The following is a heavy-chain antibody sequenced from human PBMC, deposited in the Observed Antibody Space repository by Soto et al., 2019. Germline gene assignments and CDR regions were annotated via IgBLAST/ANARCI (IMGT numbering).Heavy chain of an antibody. CDR2: ISGSGDGT. J-gene: IGHJ3*02. CDR3: AKDPTVVRNGAFDI. D-gene: IGHD2-21*01. Sequence: GGSLRLSCAASGFSFSNYAMSWVRQAPGKGLEWVSTISGSGDGTYYADSVKGRFTISRDNSKNTPYLQMNSLRAEDTAVYYCAKDPTVVRNGAFDIWGQGTMVTVSS. V-gene: IGHV3-23*01. CDR1: GFSFSNYA.